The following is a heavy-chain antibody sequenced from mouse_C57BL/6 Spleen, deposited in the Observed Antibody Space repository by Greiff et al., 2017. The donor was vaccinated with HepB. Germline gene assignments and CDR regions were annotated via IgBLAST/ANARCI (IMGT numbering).Heavy chain of an antibody. D-gene: IGHD2-4*01. V-gene: IGHV1-31*01. Sequence: DVQLQESGPELVKPGASVKISCKASGYSFTGYYMHWVKQSHGNILDWIGYIYPYNGVSSYNQKFKGKATLTVDKSSSTAYMELRSLTSEDSAVYYCARLVYYDYDDYAMDYWGQGTSVTVSS. CDR2: IYPYNGVS. J-gene: IGHJ4*01. CDR1: GYSFTGYY. CDR3: ARLVYYDYDDYAMDY.